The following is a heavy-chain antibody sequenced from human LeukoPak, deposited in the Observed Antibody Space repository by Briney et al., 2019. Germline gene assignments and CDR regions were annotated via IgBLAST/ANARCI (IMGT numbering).Heavy chain of an antibody. CDR1: GYSFTSYW. CDR3: ARHKIAPTYYYDSSGSPYYMDV. CDR2: IYPGDSDT. V-gene: IGHV5-51*01. D-gene: IGHD3-22*01. J-gene: IGHJ6*03. Sequence: RGESLKISCKGSGYSFTSYWIGWVRQMPGKGLEWMGIIYPGDSDTRYSPSFQGQVTISADKSISTAYLQWSSLKASDTAMYYCARHKIAPTYYYDSSGSPYYMDVWGKGTTVTVSS.